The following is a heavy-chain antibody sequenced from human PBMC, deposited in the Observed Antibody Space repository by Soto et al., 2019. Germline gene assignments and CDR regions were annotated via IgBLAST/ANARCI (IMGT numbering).Heavy chain of an antibody. CDR2: ISASYST. Sequence: EGQLLESGGGLVQPGGSLRVSCAASGFTFNTYAMSWVRQAPGKGLEWVSAISASYSTYYADSVKGRFTISRDNSMNALYLQMNSLRIEDTAVYFCARGSKDSYPGSRIFDFWGRGTLVTVSS. J-gene: IGHJ4*02. V-gene: IGHV3-23*01. CDR1: GFTFNTYA. D-gene: IGHD3-10*01. CDR3: ARGSKDSYPGSRIFDF.